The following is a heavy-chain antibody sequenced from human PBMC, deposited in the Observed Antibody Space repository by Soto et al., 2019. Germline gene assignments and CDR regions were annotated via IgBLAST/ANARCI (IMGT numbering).Heavy chain of an antibody. CDR1: GGTFSSYA. Sequence: ASVKVSCKASGGTFSSYAISWVRQAPGQGLEWMGGIIPIFGTANYAQKFQGRVTITADESTSTAYMELSSLRSEDTAVYYCGGGAGSIVGAGVFDYWGQGTLVTVSS. CDR3: GGGAGSIVGAGVFDY. J-gene: IGHJ4*02. CDR2: IIPIFGTA. V-gene: IGHV1-69*13. D-gene: IGHD1-26*01.